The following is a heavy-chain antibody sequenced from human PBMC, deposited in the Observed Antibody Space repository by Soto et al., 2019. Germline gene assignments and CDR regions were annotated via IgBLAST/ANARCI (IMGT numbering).Heavy chain of an antibody. D-gene: IGHD1-7*01. CDR1: GFTFSSYA. V-gene: IGHV3-23*01. CDR2: ISGSGGST. J-gene: IGHJ6*03. Sequence: EVQLLESGGGLVQPGGSLRLSCAASGFTFSSYAMSWVRQAPGKGLEWVSAISGSGGSTYYADSVKGRFTISRDNSKNTLYLQMNSLRAEDTAVYYCANGITGSTPWSEYDDYMDVWGKGTTVTVSS. CDR3: ANGITGSTPWSEYDDYMDV.